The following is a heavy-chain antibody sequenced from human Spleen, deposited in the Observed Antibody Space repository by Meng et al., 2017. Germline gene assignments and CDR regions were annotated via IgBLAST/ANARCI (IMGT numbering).Heavy chain of an antibody. Sequence: ASVKVSCKASGYTFTSYGISWVRQAPGQGLEWMGWISSYNGNTNYAQKLQGRVTMTTDTSTSTAYMELRSLRSDDMVVYYCARSLSGSYYVDYWGQGTLVSVSS. V-gene: IGHV1-18*03. CDR1: GYTFTSYG. D-gene: IGHD1-26*01. J-gene: IGHJ4*02. CDR3: ARSLSGSYYVDY. CDR2: ISSYNGNT.